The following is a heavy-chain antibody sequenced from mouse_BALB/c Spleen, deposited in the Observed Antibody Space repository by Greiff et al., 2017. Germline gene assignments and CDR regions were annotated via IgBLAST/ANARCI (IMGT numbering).Heavy chain of an antibody. CDR1: GYSITSDYA. J-gene: IGHJ4*01. CDR3: ARGEDYYAMDY. CDR2: ISYSGST. V-gene: IGHV3-2*02. Sequence: EVQLVESGPGLVKPSQSLSLTCTVTGYSITSDYAWNWIRQFPGNKLEWMGYISYSGSTSYNPSLKSRISITRDTSKNQFFLQLNSVTTEDTATYYCARGEDYYAMDYWGQGTSVTVSS.